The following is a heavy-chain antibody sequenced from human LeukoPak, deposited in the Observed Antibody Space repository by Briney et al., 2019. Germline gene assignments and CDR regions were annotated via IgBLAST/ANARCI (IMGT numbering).Heavy chain of an antibody. CDR3: AVVTVVSPAYYFDY. V-gene: IGHV1-46*01. CDR1: GYTFTSYY. Sequence: ASVKVSCKASGYTFTSYYMHWVRQAPGQALEWMGIINPSGRSTSYAQKLQGRVTMTRDTSTSKVYMELSGLSAEDTAVYYCAVVTVVSPAYYFDYWGQGTLVTVSS. CDR2: INPSGRST. J-gene: IGHJ4*02. D-gene: IGHD4-23*01.